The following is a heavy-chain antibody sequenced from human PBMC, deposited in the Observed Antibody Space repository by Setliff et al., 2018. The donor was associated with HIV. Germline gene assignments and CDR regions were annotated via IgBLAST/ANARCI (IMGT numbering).Heavy chain of an antibody. CDR1: GGSISSGSHY. CDR2: IYTSGNT. J-gene: IGHJ4*02. D-gene: IGHD2-21*02. V-gene: IGHV4-61*02. Sequence: SETLSLTCTVSGGSISSGSHYWSWIRQPAGKGLEWIGLIYTSGNTYYNPSLKSRVTISVDTSKNQFSLRLSSVTAADTAVYYCARGEFYCGADCYWSSFDYWGQGILVTVSS. CDR3: ARGEFYCGADCYWSSFDY.